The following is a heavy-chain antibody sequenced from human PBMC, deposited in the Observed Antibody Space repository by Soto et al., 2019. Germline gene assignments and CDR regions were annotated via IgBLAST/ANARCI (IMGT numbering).Heavy chain of an antibody. Sequence: QVQLQQWGAGLLKPSETLSLTCAVYGGSFSGYYWSWIRQPPGKGLEWIGEINHSGSTNYNPSLKSRVTISVDTSKNQFSLKLSSVTAADTAVYYCARGQIEVRGVIKGWFDPWGQGTLVTVSS. CDR2: INHSGST. CDR1: GGSFSGYY. CDR3: ARGQIEVRGVIKGWFDP. D-gene: IGHD3-10*01. J-gene: IGHJ5*02. V-gene: IGHV4-34*01.